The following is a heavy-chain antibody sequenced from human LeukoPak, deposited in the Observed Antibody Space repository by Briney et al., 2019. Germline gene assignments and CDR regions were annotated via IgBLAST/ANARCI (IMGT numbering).Heavy chain of an antibody. CDR2: INHSGST. CDR3: ARGPDYYDSSGYYFDY. Sequence: PSETLSLTCADYGGSFSGYYWSWIRQPPGKGLEWIGEINHSGSTNYNPSLKSRVTISVDTSKNQFSLKLSSVTAADTAVYYCARGPDYYDSSGYYFDYWGQGTLVTVSS. D-gene: IGHD3-22*01. V-gene: IGHV4-34*01. CDR1: GGSFSGYY. J-gene: IGHJ4*02.